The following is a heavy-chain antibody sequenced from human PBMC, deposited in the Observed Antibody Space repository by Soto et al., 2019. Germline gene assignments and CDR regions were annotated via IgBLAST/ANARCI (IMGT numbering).Heavy chain of an antibody. V-gene: IGHV1-24*01. CDR2: FDPEDGET. Sequence: ASVKVSCKVSGYTLTELSMHWVRQAPGKGLEWMGGFDPEDGETIYAQKFQGRVTMTEDTSTDTAYMELSSLRSEDTAVYYCATLAYCGGDCHTNFDYWGQGTLVTVSS. CDR1: GYTLTELS. CDR3: ATLAYCGGDCHTNFDY. J-gene: IGHJ4*02. D-gene: IGHD2-21*01.